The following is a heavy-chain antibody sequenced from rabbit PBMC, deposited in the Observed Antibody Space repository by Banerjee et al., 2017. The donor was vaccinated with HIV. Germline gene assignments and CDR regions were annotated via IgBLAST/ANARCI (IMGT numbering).Heavy chain of an antibody. CDR1: GFSFSSAYD. J-gene: IGHJ4*01. CDR2: IYTGSGST. D-gene: IGHD4-1*01. CDR3: ARDLSTSGWSDFAL. Sequence: QSLEESGGGLVQPEGSLTLTCKASGFSFSSAYDMCWVRQAPGKGLEWIACIYTGSGSTWYANWAKGRFTISKTSSTTVTLQMTSLTAADTATYFCARDLSTSGWSDFALWGPGTLVTVS. V-gene: IGHV1S40*01.